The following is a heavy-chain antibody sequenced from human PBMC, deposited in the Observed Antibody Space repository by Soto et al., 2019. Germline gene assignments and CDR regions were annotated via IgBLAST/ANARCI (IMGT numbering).Heavy chain of an antibody. CDR1: GFTFRSYG. J-gene: IGHJ3*02. CDR2: ISYDGSNK. CDR3: AKGGGWELLRNAFDI. V-gene: IGHV3-30*18. Sequence: PGGSRRLSCAASGFTFRSYGMHWVRQAPGKGLEWVAVISYDGSNKYYADSVKGRFTISRDNSKNTLYLQMNSLRAEDTAVYYCAKGGGWELLRNAFDIWGQGTMVTVSS. D-gene: IGHD1-26*01.